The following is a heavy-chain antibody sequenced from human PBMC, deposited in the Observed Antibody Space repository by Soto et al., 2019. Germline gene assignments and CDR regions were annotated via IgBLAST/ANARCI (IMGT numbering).Heavy chain of an antibody. V-gene: IGHV4-39*01. D-gene: IGHD3-16*01. J-gene: IGHJ4*02. Sequence: SETLSLTCTVSGGSISSSSYYWGWIRQPPGKGLEWIGSIYYSGSTYYNPSLKSRVTISVDTSKNQFSLKLSSVTAADTAVYYCETEKYYDYVWGSYSSYWGQGTLVTVSS. CDR3: ETEKYYDYVWGSYSSY. CDR1: GGSISSSSYY. CDR2: IYYSGST.